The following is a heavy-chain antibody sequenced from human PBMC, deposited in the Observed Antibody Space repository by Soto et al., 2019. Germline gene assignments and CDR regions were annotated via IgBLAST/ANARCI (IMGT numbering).Heavy chain of an antibody. Sequence: PGGSLRLSCAACGYTFNNYAMNWVRQDPGKGLEWVSVISGSGESTYYADSVKGRFTISRDNSKNTLYLQMNSLRAEDTAVYFCAKDLGDIVVVVLAPHGMDVWGQATTVTVSS. D-gene: IGHD2-15*01. J-gene: IGHJ6*02. V-gene: IGHV3-23*01. CDR3: AKDLGDIVVVVLAPHGMDV. CDR2: ISGSGEST. CDR1: GYTFNNYA.